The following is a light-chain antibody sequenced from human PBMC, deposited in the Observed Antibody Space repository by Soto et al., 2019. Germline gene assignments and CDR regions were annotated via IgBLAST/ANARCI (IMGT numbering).Light chain of an antibody. J-gene: IGKJ1*01. CDR1: QSVDSN. CDR2: GAS. CDR3: QQYNNWWT. Sequence: EILMTQSPATLSVSPGERATLSCRASQSVDSNLAWYQQKPGQAPRLLIYGASTGATGISARFSGSGSGTESTLTISSLQSEDFGVYYCQQYNNWWTFGQGTKVDI. V-gene: IGKV3-15*01.